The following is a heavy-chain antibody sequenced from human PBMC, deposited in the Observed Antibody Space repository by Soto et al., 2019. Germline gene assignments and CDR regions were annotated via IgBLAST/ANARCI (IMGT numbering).Heavy chain of an antibody. CDR1: GGSISSYY. D-gene: IGHD2-2*02. CDR3: ARTDCSSTSCYTNWFDP. V-gene: IGHV4-4*07. CDR2: IYTSGST. J-gene: IGHJ5*02. Sequence: PSETLSLTCTVSGGSISSYYWSWIRQPAGKGLEWIGRIYTSGSTNYNPSLKSRVTMSVDTSKNQFSLKLSSVTAADTAVYYCARTDCSSTSCYTNWFDPWGQGTLVTVS.